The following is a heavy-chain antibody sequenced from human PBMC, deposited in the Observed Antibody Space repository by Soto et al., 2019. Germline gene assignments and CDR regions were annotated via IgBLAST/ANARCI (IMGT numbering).Heavy chain of an antibody. V-gene: IGHV3-30*18. CDR1: GFTFSSYG. CDR2: ISYDGSNK. Sequence: GGSLRLSCAASGFTFSSYGMHWVRQAPGKGLEWVAVISYDGSNKYYADSVKGRFTISRDNSKNTLYLQMNSLRAEDTAVYYCAKVVEAARRGYYYYYGMDVWGQGTTVTVSS. CDR3: AKVVEAARRGYYYYYGMDV. D-gene: IGHD6-6*01. J-gene: IGHJ6*02.